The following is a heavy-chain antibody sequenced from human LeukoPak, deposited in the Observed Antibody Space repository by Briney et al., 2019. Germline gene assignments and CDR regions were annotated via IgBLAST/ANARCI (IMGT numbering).Heavy chain of an antibody. J-gene: IGHJ4*02. CDR1: GGSISSSNW. CDR2: IYHSGST. Sequence: SGTLSLTCAVSGGSISSSNWWSWVRQPPGKGLEWIGEIYHSGSTNYNPSLKSRVTISVDKSKNQFSLKLSSVAAADTAVYYCARDLRDPYCSSTSCYGGFDYWGQGTLVTVSS. V-gene: IGHV4-4*02. D-gene: IGHD2-2*01. CDR3: ARDLRDPYCSSTSCYGGFDY.